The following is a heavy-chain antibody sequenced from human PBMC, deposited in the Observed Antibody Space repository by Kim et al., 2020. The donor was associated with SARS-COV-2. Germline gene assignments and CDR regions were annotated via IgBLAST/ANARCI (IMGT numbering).Heavy chain of an antibody. CDR3: ARVGSYGAPFDY. V-gene: IGHV4-34*01. D-gene: IGHD5-18*01. Sequence: NYNPSLKSRVTISVDTSKNQFSLKLSSVTAADTAVYYCARVGSYGAPFDYWGQGTLVTVSS. J-gene: IGHJ4*02.